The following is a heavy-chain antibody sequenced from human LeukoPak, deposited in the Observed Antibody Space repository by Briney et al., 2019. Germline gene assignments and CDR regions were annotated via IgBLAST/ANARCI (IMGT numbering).Heavy chain of an antibody. CDR3: ARVWYDILTYYYYYYMDV. CDR1: GFTFSSYW. D-gene: IGHD3-9*01. Sequence: GGSLRLSCAASGFTFSSYWMSWVRQAPGKGLEWVANIKQDGSEKYYVDSVKGRFTISRDSAKNSLYLQMNSLRAEDTAVYYCARVWYDILTYYYYYYMDVWGKGTTVTISS. V-gene: IGHV3-7*01. CDR2: IKQDGSEK. J-gene: IGHJ6*03.